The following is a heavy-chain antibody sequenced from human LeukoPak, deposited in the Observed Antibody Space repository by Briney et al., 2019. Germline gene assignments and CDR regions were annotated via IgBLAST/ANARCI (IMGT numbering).Heavy chain of an antibody. CDR2: LYYSGST. CDR3: VRFDY. J-gene: IGHJ4*02. Sequence: SETLSLTCTVSGGSISSSSYCWGWIRQPPGKGLEWIGSLYYSGSTYYNPSLKSRVTISVDTSENQFSLKLSSVTAADTAVYYCVRFDYWGQGTLVTVSS. CDR1: GGSISSSSYC. V-gene: IGHV4-39*01.